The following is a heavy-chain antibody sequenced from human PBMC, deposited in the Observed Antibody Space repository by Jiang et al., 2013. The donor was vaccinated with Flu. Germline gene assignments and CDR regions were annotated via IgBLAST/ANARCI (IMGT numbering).Heavy chain of an antibody. D-gene: IGHD3-10*01. CDR3: ARMIYSGSGSFYHWFDP. J-gene: IGHJ5*02. V-gene: IGHV1-3*04. CDR2: INTDHGGT. CDR1: GYSFTTYA. Sequence: QSGAEVKRPGASVTISCKASGYSFTTYAMHWVRLAPGQRLEWLGWINTDHGGTRYSQKFQGRVTFTRDTSANTAYMELNSLTSEDTGVYYCARMIYSGSGSFYHWFDPGPGTLVTVSS.